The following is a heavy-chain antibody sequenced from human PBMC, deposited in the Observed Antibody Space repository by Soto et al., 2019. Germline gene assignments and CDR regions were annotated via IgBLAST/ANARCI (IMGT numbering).Heavy chain of an antibody. D-gene: IGHD2-21*02. CDR1: GSAFITYG. V-gene: IGHV3-7*03. J-gene: IGHJ6*02. Sequence: LRLSFAASGSAFITYGIHWVRQAPGKGLEWVAKIPQEGSDGHYVDSVKGRFTISRDNAKNSVYLQMNSLRAEDTAVYYCARDQLILPAHDFFYGSDVWGQGAKVTVSS. CDR2: IPQEGSDG. CDR3: ARDQLILPAHDFFYGSDV.